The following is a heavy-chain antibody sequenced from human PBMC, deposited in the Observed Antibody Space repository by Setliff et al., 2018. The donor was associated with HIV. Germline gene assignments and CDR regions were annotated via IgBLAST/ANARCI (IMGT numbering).Heavy chain of an antibody. J-gene: IGHJ6*03. V-gene: IGHV4-59*11. CDR2: IYSSGSI. CDR3: NIYYYYYMDV. CDR1: GGSISSHC. Sequence: SETLSLTCTVSGGSISSHCWSWIRQSPGKALEWIGYIYSSGSIIYNPSLKSRVTMSVDTSKNQFSLKLSSVTAADTAVYYCNIYYYYYMDVWGKGTTVTVSS.